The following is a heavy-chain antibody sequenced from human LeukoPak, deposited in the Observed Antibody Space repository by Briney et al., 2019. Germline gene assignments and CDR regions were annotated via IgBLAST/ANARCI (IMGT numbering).Heavy chain of an antibody. CDR1: AYTLSGYY. Sequence: ASVKVSCKASAYTLSGYYMHWVRQAPGQGLEWMGWINPKSGVTNYAQKFQGRVTMTWDTSINTTFMELSRLRSDDTAVYYCAGRIAVAGSPVYYFDYWGQGTLVIVSS. D-gene: IGHD6-19*01. CDR3: AGRIAVAGSPVYYFDY. CDR2: INPKSGVT. V-gene: IGHV1-2*02. J-gene: IGHJ4*02.